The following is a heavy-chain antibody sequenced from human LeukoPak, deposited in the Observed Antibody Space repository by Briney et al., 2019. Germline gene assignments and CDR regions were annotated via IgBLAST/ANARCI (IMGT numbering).Heavy chain of an antibody. CDR2: NYPADSDT. CDR1: GYTFSSYW. D-gene: IGHD5-18*01. J-gene: IGHJ4*02. V-gene: IGHV5-51*01. CDR3: ARRAEAMVHFDY. Sequence: GESLKISCKGSGYTFSSYWIGWVRQMPGKGLEWMGVNYPADSDTRYSPSFQGQVTISADKSISTAYLQWSSLKASDTAMYYCARRAEAMVHFDYWGQGTLVTVSS.